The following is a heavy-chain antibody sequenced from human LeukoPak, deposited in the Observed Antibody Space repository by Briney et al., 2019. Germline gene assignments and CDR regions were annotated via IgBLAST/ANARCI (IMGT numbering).Heavy chain of an antibody. Sequence: PSETLSLTCTVSGASISTYYWSWVRQPPGRGLEWIGYIYYSGSTNYNPSLMRRGITSVDTSNNNFSIKLMTVTAADTGVYYCARDGGRRYDFWSGFSWFDPWGQGTLVTVSS. CDR2: IYYSGST. CDR3: ARDGGRRYDFWSGFSWFDP. J-gene: IGHJ5*02. D-gene: IGHD3-3*01. V-gene: IGHV4-59*01. CDR1: GASISTYY.